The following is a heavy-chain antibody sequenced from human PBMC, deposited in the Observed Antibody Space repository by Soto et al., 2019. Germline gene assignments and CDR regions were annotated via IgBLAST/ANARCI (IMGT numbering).Heavy chain of an antibody. D-gene: IGHD3-10*01. Sequence: QVQLVQSGAEVKKPGASVKVSCKASGYTFTSYGINWVRQAPGQGLEWMGWISAYNGITNYAQKLQGRVTMTTDTSTREAHMEMRRVRSDDTAVYFCARVHPGSGSYYHTPPDAFDIWCRVTMFTVAS. CDR2: ISAYNGIT. CDR3: ARVHPGSGSYYHTPPDAFDI. J-gene: IGHJ3*02. CDR1: GYTFTSYG. V-gene: IGHV1-18*01.